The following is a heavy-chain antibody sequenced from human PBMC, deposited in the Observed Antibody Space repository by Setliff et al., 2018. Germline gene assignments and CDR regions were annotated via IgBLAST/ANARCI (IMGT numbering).Heavy chain of an antibody. CDR2: IYNSGNT. J-gene: IGHJ6*03. Sequence: SETLSLTCTVSRGSISNNAYYWAWIRQPPGKGLEWIGSIYNSGNTYYNSSLKSRVTIFVDTSKNQFSLRLNSVTAADTALYYCARHVGGRGRGYNYYYYYMDVWGKGTTVTVSS. CDR3: ARHVGGRGRGYNYYYYYMDV. CDR1: RGSISNNAYY. D-gene: IGHD3-10*01. V-gene: IGHV4-39*01.